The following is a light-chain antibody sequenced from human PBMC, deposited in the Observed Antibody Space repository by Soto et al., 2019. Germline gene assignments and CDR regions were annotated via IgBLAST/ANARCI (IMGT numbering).Light chain of an antibody. J-gene: IGKJ5*01. CDR3: QQFNNYPIT. V-gene: IGKV1D-13*01. Sequence: AIQLTQSPSSLSASVGDRVTITCRASQGISSALAWYQQKPGKAPKLLIYDASSLESGVPSRFSSSGSGTDVTLTISSLQPEDFATYYCQQFNNYPITFGQGTRLEIK. CDR2: DAS. CDR1: QGISSA.